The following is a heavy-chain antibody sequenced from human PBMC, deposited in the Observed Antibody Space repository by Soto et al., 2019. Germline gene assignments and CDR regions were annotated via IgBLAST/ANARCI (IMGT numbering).Heavy chain of an antibody. CDR3: ERVRISIAVNDALDV. D-gene: IGHD3-3*02. CDR2: MTYDGATE. J-gene: IGHJ3*01. V-gene: IGHV3-30*14. CDR1: GFTFSDYV. Sequence: GGSLRLSCAASGFTFSDYVIHWVRQAAGKGLEWVASMTYDGATEYYADSVKGRFTMSRDNSKRALSLQMNSLRPDDTAVYYCERVRISIAVNDALDVWGQGTKVTVSS.